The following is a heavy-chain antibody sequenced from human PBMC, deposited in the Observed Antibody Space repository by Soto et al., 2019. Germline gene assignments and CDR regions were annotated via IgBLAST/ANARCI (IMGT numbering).Heavy chain of an antibody. V-gene: IGHV3-13*05. Sequence: VGSLRLSCAASGFVFSSYDMHWVRHTTGAGLEWVSVIANTGDPYYSDSVKGRFTISRDNAKNALYLQMNSLRVGDSAMYYCAREGTGGGFDIWGQGTKVTVSS. J-gene: IGHJ3*02. D-gene: IGHD1-1*01. CDR2: IANTGDP. CDR1: GFVFSSYD. CDR3: AREGTGGGFDI.